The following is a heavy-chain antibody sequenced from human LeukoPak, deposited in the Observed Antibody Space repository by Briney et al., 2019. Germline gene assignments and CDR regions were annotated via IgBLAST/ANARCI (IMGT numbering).Heavy chain of an antibody. D-gene: IGHD6-19*01. CDR2: IYTSGST. V-gene: IGHV4-4*07. Sequence: SETLSLTCTVSGGSISSYYWSWIRQPAGKGLEWIGRIYTSGSTNYNPSLKSRVTMSVDTSKNQFSLKLSSVTAADTAVYYCAREYSSGWPSYYYYGMDVWGQGTTVTVSS. CDR1: GGSISSYY. J-gene: IGHJ6*02. CDR3: AREYSSGWPSYYYYGMDV.